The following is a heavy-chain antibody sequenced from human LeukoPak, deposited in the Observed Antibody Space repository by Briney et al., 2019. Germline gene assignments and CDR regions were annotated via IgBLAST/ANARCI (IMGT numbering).Heavy chain of an antibody. CDR1: GFTFSSYA. D-gene: IGHD4-17*01. J-gene: IGHJ5*02. V-gene: IGHV3-30-3*01. Sequence: GRSLRLSCAASGFTFSSYAMHWVRQAPGKELEWVAVISYDGSNKYYADSVKGRFTISRDNSKNTLYLQMNSLRAEDTAVYYCAKGGGYGDYVNWFDPWGQGTLVTVSS. CDR3: AKGGGYGDYVNWFDP. CDR2: ISYDGSNK.